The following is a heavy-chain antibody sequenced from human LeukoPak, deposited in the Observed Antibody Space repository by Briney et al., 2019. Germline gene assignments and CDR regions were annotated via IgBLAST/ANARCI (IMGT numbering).Heavy chain of an antibody. V-gene: IGHV4-4*07. D-gene: IGHD6-13*01. CDR3: ARVTGYMVEDYFDS. CDR2: IYTSGST. J-gene: IGHJ4*02. CDR1: GGSISSYY. Sequence: PSETLSLTCTVSGGSISSYYWSWIRQPAGKGLEWIGRIYTSGSTNYNPSLKSRVTISVDTSKNQFSLRLRSVTAADTAVYYCARVTGYMVEDYFDSWGQGTLVTVSS.